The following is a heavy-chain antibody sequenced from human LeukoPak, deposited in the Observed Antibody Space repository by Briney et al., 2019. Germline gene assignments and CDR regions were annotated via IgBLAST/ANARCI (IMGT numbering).Heavy chain of an antibody. CDR2: ISAYNGNT. Sequence: ASVKVSCKASGYTFTSYGISWVRQAPGQGLEWMGWISAYNGNTNYAQKLQGRVAMTTDTSTSTAYMELRSLRSDDTAVYYCARDYYDSSGLRLIDYWGQGTLVTVSS. CDR3: ARDYYDSSGLRLIDY. J-gene: IGHJ4*02. CDR1: GYTFTSYG. V-gene: IGHV1-18*01. D-gene: IGHD3-22*01.